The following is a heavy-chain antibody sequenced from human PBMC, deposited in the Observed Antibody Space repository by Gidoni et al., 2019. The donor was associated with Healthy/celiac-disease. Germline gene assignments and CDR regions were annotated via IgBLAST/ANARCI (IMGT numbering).Heavy chain of an antibody. CDR3: ARAPDCTNGVCFPGRFDY. CDR1: GFTFSIHG. Sequence: QVQLVESGGGVVQPGRSLRLSCSACGFTFSIHGMHWVRQAPGKGLEGVAVISYDGSNKYYEDSVKGRFTISRDNSKNTLYLQMNSLRAEDTAVYYCARAPDCTNGVCFPGRFDYWGQGTLVTVSS. V-gene: IGHV3-30*03. J-gene: IGHJ4*02. D-gene: IGHD2-8*01. CDR2: ISYDGSNK.